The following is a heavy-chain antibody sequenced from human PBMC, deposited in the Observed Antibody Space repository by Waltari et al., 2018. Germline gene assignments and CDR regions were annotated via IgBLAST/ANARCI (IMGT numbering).Heavy chain of an antibody. Sequence: EVQLVESGGGSVQPGGSLRLSCAASGMTFSNYWMNWVRQAPGKGREWVANIKQDGSEKNYVDSVEGRFSISRDNAQNSLYVQMNSLRAEDTAIYYCVTGLTTVTAKDYFDHWGQGALVTVSS. V-gene: IGHV3-7*01. CDR2: IKQDGSEK. D-gene: IGHD4-17*01. CDR1: GMTFSNYW. CDR3: VTGLTTVTAKDYFDH. J-gene: IGHJ4*02.